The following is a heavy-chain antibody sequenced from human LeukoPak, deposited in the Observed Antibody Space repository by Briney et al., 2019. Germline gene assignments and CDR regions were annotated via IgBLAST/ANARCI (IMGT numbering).Heavy chain of an antibody. J-gene: IGHJ4*02. D-gene: IGHD6-6*01. CDR2: IYHSGST. Sequence: PSETLSLTCTVSGYSISSGYYWGWIRQPPGKGLEWIGSIYHSGSTYYNPSLKSRVTISVDTSKNQFPLKLSSVTAADTAVYYCARARSYSSSSLFDYWGQGTLVTVSS. CDR1: GYSISSGYY. CDR3: ARARSYSSSSLFDY. V-gene: IGHV4-38-2*02.